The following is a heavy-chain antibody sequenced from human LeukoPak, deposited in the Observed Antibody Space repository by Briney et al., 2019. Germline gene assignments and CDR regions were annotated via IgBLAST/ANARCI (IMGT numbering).Heavy chain of an antibody. D-gene: IGHD3-22*01. CDR2: IYYSGST. J-gene: IGHJ5*02. CDR1: GGSISSSSYY. Sequence: SETLSLTCTVSGGSISSSSYYWGWIRQPPGKGLEWIGSIYYSGSTYYNPSLKSRVTISVDTSKNQFSLKLSSVTAADTAVYYCAREDDSGDITNDWFDTWGQGTLVTVSS. V-gene: IGHV4-39*02. CDR3: AREDDSGDITNDWFDT.